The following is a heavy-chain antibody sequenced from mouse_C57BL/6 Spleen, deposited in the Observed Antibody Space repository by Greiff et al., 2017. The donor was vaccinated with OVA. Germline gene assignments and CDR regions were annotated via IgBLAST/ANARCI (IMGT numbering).Heavy chain of an antibody. V-gene: IGHV14-4*01. CDR1: GFNIKDDY. CDR2: IDPENGDT. J-gene: IGHJ3*01. D-gene: IGHD1-2*01. CDR3: GLLRRCAY. Sequence: VQLQQSGAELVRPGASVKLSCTASGFNIKDDYMHWVKQRPEQGLEWIGWIDPENGDTEYASKFQGKAPITADTSSNTAYLQLSSLTSDDTAVYYCGLLRRCAYWGQGTLVTVSA.